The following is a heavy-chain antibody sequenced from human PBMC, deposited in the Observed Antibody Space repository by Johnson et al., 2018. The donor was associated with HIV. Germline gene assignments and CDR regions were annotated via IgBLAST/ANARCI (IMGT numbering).Heavy chain of an antibody. D-gene: IGHD3-10*01. CDR3: FRTDHCGAGSEAKGTFDA. V-gene: IGHV3-30*03. J-gene: IGHJ3*01. CDR2: ISFDGHLK. Sequence: QVQLVESGGGVIQPGKSLTLSCVASGFTFSNFGIHWVRQAPGKGPEWVSRISFDGHLKNYADSVKGRFTIPRDNSKNTLYLEMNSLRQDDTAVYWCFRTDHCGAGSEAKGTFDAWGQGTLVTVSS. CDR1: GFTFSNFG.